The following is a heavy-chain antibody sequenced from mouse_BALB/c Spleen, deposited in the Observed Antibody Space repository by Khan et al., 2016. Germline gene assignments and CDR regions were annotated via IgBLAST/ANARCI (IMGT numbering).Heavy chain of an antibody. V-gene: IGHV4-1*02. CDR3: ASTFSYFDV. J-gene: IGHJ1*01. Sequence: EVKLLESGGGLVQPGGSLKLAGSSSGFDFSRCGMSWFRQASGKGREWFGEINTDSSTIIYTLSLKDKFFISRVNAKYTLYLQMSKVRSEDTALYYGASTFSYFDVWGAGTTVPVSS. CDR2: INTDSSTI. CDR1: GFDFSRCG.